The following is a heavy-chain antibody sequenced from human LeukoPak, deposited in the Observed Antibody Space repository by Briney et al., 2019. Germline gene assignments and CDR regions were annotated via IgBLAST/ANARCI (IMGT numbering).Heavy chain of an antibody. V-gene: IGHV3-30*02. CDR2: IRYDGSNK. J-gene: IGHJ4*02. Sequence: GGSLRLSCAASGFTFSSYGMHWVRQAPGKGLEWVAFIRYDGSNKYYADSVKGRFTISRDNSKNTLYLQMNTLRAEDTAVYYCARRAITMVRGVRPYFFDYWGQGTLVTVSS. CDR3: ARRAITMVRGVRPYFFDY. CDR1: GFTFSSYG. D-gene: IGHD3-10*01.